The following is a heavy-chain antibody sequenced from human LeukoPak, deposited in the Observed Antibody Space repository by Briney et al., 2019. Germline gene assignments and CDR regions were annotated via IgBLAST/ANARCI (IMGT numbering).Heavy chain of an antibody. J-gene: IGHJ4*02. CDR1: GVSISDFH. Sequence: ASETLSRTCTVAGVSISDFHWSWLRQSPEKGLEWIGWITNSGDANYNPSLESRLAMSAETTKRQLSLRVTSVTDADTAVYYCARHVEHAAYFHHWGQGILVTVSS. CDR2: ITNSGDA. D-gene: IGHD1/OR15-1a*01. V-gene: IGHV4-59*08. CDR3: ARHVEHAAYFHH.